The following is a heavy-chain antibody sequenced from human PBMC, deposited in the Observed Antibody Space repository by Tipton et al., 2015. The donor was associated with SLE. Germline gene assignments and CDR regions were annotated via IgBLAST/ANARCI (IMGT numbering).Heavy chain of an antibody. CDR2: IYYSGST. CDR1: GGSISSSSYY. Sequence: TLSLTCTVSGGSISSSSYYWGWIRQPPGKGLEWIGSIYYSGSTYYNPSLKSRVTISVDTSKNQFSPKLSSVTAADTAVYYCARLYPSGWYLDYWGQGTLVTVSS. J-gene: IGHJ4*02. V-gene: IGHV4-39*01. D-gene: IGHD6-19*01. CDR3: ARLYPSGWYLDY.